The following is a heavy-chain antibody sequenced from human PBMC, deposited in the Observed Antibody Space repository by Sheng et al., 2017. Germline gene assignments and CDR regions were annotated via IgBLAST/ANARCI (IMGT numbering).Heavy chain of an antibody. J-gene: IGHJ4*02. V-gene: IGHV3-21*01. CDR2: ISSSSSYI. CDR3: ARELGYCSGGSCYLGY. Sequence: EVQLVESGGGLVKPGGSLRLSCAASGFTFSSYSMNWVRQAPGKGLEWVSSISSSSSYIYYADSVKGRFTISRDNAKNSLYLQMNSLRAEDTAVYYCARELGYCSGGSCYLGYWGQGTLVTVSS. D-gene: IGHD2-15*01. CDR1: GFTFSSYS.